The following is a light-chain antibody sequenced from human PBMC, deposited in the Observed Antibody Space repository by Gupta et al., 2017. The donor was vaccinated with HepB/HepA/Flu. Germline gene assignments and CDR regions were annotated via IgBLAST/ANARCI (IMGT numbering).Light chain of an antibody. J-gene: IGKJ5*01. CDR2: GAS. V-gene: IGKV3-15*01. CDR3: QQDNNWSIT. CDR1: QSVSSN. Sequence: EIVMTQSPATLSVSPGERATLSCRASQSVSSNLAWYQQKPGQAPRLLIYGASTRATGIPARFSGSGSGTEFTLTISSLQSEDFAVYYCQQDNNWSITFGQGTPMEIK.